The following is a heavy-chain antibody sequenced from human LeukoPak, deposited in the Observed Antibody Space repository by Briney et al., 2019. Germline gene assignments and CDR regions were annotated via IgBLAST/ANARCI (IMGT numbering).Heavy chain of an antibody. V-gene: IGHV3-30-3*01. D-gene: IGHD4-17*01. CDR3: ARDDGDLNLDY. Sequence: PGRSLRLSCAASGFTFSSYAMHWVRQAPGKGLEWVAVISYDGSNKYYADSVKGRFTISRDNSKNTLYLQMNSLRVEDTAVYYCARDDGDLNLDYWGQGTLVTVSS. J-gene: IGHJ4*02. CDR1: GFTFSSYA. CDR2: ISYDGSNK.